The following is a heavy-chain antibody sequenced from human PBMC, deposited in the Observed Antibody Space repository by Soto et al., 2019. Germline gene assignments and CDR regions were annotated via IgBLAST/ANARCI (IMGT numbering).Heavy chain of an antibody. Sequence: GASVTVSCKASGYTFTSYAMHWVRQAPGQRLEWMGWINAGNGNTKYSQKFQGRVTITRDTSASTAYMELSSLRSEDTAVYYCARGGARYYDSSGYYPRWGQGTLVTVSS. V-gene: IGHV1-3*01. CDR2: INAGNGNT. J-gene: IGHJ4*02. CDR1: GYTFTSYA. CDR3: ARGGARYYDSSGYYPR. D-gene: IGHD3-22*01.